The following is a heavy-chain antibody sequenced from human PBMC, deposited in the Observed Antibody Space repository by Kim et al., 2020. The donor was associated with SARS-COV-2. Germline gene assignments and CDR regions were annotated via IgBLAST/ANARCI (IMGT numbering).Heavy chain of an antibody. CDR3: TSRIVGATFFDY. D-gene: IGHD1-26*01. Sequence: AYAASMKGRFTISRDDSKNTAYLQMNSLKTEDTAVYYCTSRIVGATFFDYWGQGTLVTVSS. V-gene: IGHV3-73*01. J-gene: IGHJ4*02.